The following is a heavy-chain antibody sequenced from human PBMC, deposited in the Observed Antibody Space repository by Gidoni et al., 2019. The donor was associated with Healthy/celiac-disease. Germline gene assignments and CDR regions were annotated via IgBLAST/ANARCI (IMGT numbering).Heavy chain of an antibody. CDR1: GGTLSSYD. CDR2: IIPIFGTA. V-gene: IGHV1-69*01. J-gene: IGHJ6*02. Sequence: QVQRVQSGDEVKKPGSSVKVSCKASGGTLSSYDISWVRQATGQGLEWMGGIIPIFGTANYAQKFQGRVTITADESTTTAYMELSSLRSEDTAVYYCASELSDDYGDYSNKNSREPYYHYGMDVWGQGTTVTVSS. CDR3: ASELSDDYGDYSNKNSREPYYHYGMDV. D-gene: IGHD4-17*01.